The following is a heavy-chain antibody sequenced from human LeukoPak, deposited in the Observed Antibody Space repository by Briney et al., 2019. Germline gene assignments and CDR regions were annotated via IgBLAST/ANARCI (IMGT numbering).Heavy chain of an antibody. V-gene: IGHV3-30*04. CDR2: ISYDGSNK. CDR3: CTWKQLWAALDY. D-gene: IGHD6-6*01. J-gene: IGHJ4*02. Sequence: GGSLRLSCAASGFTFSSYAMHWVRQAPGKGLEWVAVISYDGSNKYYADSVKGRFTISRDNSKNTLYLQMDSLKTEDTAVYYCCTWKQLWAALDYWGQGTQVTVS. CDR1: GFTFSSYA.